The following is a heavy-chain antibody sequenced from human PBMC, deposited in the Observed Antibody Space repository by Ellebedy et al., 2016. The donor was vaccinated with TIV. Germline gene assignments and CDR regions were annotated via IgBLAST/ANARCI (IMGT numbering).Heavy chain of an antibody. D-gene: IGHD6-13*01. J-gene: IGHJ5*02. V-gene: IGHV4-34*01. CDR1: GGPSSGYY. Sequence: SETLSLPXAVYGGPSSGYYWSWIRHPPGKGLEWIGEINHSGSTNYNPSLKSRVTMSVDTSKNQFSLKLSSVTAAYTAVYYCARGRGLAAAAYNWFNPWGQGTLVTVSS. CDR2: INHSGST. CDR3: ARGRGLAAAAYNWFNP.